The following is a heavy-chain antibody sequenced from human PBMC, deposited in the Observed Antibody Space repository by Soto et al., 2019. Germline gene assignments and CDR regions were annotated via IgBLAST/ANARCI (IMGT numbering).Heavy chain of an antibody. V-gene: IGHV1-69*12. CDR1: GGTFSTYT. D-gene: IGHD2-15*01. CDR3: AGGMCFGGSCYLDV. CDR2: ISPGIDIR. J-gene: IGHJ4*02. Sequence: QVQLVQSGAEVKKPGSSVKVSCKASGGTFSTYTLYWVRQAPGQGLEWMGGISPGIDIRDYAQKLQGRVNITADESTRPVYMQLSNLISEDTALYYCAGGMCFGGSCYLDVWGQGTLVTVS.